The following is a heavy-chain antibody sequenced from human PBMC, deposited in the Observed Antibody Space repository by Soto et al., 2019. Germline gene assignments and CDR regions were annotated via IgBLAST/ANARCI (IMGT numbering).Heavy chain of an antibody. CDR1: GFTFSSYG. CDR3: AKDRIAAQVDYFDY. Sequence: QTGGSLRLSCAASGFTFSSYGMHWVRQAPGKGLEWVAVISYDGSNKYYADSAKGRFTISRDNSKNTLYLQMNSLRAEDTAVYYCAKDRIAAQVDYFDYWGQGTLVTVSS. CDR2: ISYDGSNK. J-gene: IGHJ4*02. V-gene: IGHV3-30*18. D-gene: IGHD6-6*01.